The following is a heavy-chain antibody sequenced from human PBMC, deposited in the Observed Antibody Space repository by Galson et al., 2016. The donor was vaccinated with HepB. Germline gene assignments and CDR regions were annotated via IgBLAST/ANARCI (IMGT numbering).Heavy chain of an antibody. V-gene: IGHV3-64D*09. CDR2: IGSDGRST. Sequence: SLRLSCAASGFSFSSYVMFWVRQAPGKGLEFVSAIGSDGRSTHYADSLRGRFTVFRDKSKNMLYLQMSSLRAEDTAVYYCGKYEFDYWGQGTLVTVSS. CDR3: GKYEFDY. D-gene: IGHD3-3*01. CDR1: GFSFSSYV. J-gene: IGHJ4*02.